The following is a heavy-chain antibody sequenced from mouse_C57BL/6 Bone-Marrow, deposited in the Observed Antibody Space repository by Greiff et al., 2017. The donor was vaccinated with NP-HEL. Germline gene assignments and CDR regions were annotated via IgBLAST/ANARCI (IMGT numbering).Heavy chain of an antibody. D-gene: IGHD3-1*01. CDR1: GYTFTSYW. Sequence: QVQLQQPGAELVRPGSSVKLSCKASGYTFTSYWMAWVKQRPGQGLEWIGNIYPSDSETHYNQKFKDKATLTVDKSSSTAYMQLSSLTSEDSAVYYCAREGLLFDYWGQGTTLTVSS. J-gene: IGHJ2*01. CDR2: IYPSDSET. CDR3: AREGLLFDY. V-gene: IGHV1-61*01.